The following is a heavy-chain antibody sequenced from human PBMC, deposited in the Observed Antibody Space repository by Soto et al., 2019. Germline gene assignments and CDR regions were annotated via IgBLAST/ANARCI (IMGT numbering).Heavy chain of an antibody. V-gene: IGHV6-1*01. CDR2: TYYRSKWYN. CDR3: ARSVLWFGETYYYYGMDV. D-gene: IGHD3-10*01. CDR1: GDSVSSNSAA. J-gene: IGHJ6*02. Sequence: PSQTLSLTCAISGDSVSSNSAAWNWIRQSPSRGLEWLGRTYYRSKWYNDYAVSVKSRITINPDTSKNQFSLQLNSVTPEDTAVYYCARSVLWFGETYYYYGMDVWGQGTTVTVSS.